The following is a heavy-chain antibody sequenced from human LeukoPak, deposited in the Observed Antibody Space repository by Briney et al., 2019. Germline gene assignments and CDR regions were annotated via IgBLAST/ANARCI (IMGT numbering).Heavy chain of an antibody. CDR3: ARASGVVISSYYYYGMDV. CDR1: GGSISSYY. J-gene: IGHJ6*02. D-gene: IGHD3-3*01. CDR2: IYYSGST. Sequence: PSETLSLTCTVSGGSISSYYWSWIRQPPGKGLEWIGYIYYSGSTNYNPSLKSRVTISVDTSKNQFSLKLSSVTAADTAVYYCARASGVVISSYYYYGMDVWGQGTTVTVSS. V-gene: IGHV4-59*01.